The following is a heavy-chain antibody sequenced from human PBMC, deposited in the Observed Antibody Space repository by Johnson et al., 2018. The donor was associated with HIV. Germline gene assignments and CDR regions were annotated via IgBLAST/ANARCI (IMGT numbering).Heavy chain of an antibody. CDR2: IGSATTK. J-gene: IGHJ3*02. V-gene: IGHV3-69-1*01. Sequence: VQLVESGGGLVQPGGSLRLSCAASAFTFSRFDMHWVRQAAGKRMEWVSVIGSATTKYYADSVKGRFTISRDSAKNSLYLQMNSLRAEDTAVYYCAGQEGSGYYGGAFDIWGQGTMVTVSS. CDR3: AGQEGSGYYGGAFDI. CDR1: AFTFSRFD. D-gene: IGHD3-22*01.